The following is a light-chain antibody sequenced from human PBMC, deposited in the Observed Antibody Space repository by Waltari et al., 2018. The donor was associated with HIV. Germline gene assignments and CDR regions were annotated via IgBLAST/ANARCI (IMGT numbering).Light chain of an antibody. Sequence: QSALTQPASVSGSPGQSITISCTGTSRDVGGYNYVSWYQQHPGKPPKLMIYEVSNRPSGVSNRFSGSKSGNTASLTISGLQAEDEADYYCSSYTSSSTLVFGGGTKLTVL. CDR3: SSYTSSSTLV. J-gene: IGLJ2*01. V-gene: IGLV2-14*01. CDR1: SRDVGGYNY. CDR2: EVS.